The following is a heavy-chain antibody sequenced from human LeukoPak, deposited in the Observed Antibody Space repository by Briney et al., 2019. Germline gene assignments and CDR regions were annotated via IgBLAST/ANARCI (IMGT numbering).Heavy chain of an antibody. CDR3: AKDLLGYSNFVPFDY. V-gene: IGHV3-23*01. CDR2: ISGSGGST. D-gene: IGHD4-4*01. CDR1: GFTFSSYA. Sequence: GGSLRLSCAASGFTFSSYAMSWVRQAPGRGLEWVSAISGSGGSTYYADSVKGRFTISRDNSKNTLYLQMNSLRAEDTAVYYCAKDLLGYSNFVPFDYWGQGTLVTVSS. J-gene: IGHJ4*02.